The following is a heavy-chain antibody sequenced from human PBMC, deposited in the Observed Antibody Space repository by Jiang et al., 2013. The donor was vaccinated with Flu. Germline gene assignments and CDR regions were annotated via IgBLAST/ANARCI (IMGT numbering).Heavy chain of an antibody. CDR1: NYSINRNNY. CDR3: ARGYIMARYGFDY. J-gene: IGHJ4*02. D-gene: IGHD5-12*01. CDR2: IFHNGIT. V-gene: IGHV4-38-2*01. Sequence: SQTLSLTCDVSNYSINRNNYWGWIRQSPGMGLEWIGSIFHNGITYYNPTLESRVTLSIDTSKNKFSLTVRSANAADTAVYFCARGYIMARYGFDYWGQGIVVTVSS.